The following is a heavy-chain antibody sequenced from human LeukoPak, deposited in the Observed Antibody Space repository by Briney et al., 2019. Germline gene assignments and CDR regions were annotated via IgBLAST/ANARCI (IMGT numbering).Heavy chain of an antibody. J-gene: IGHJ5*02. CDR2: IIPILGIA. V-gene: IGHV1-69*04. Sequence: ASVKVSCKASGGTFSSYAISWVRRAPGQGLEWMGRIIPILGIANYAQKFQGRVTITADKSTSAAYMELSSLRSEDTAVYYCTRELTQTGQLDPWGQGTLVTVSS. CDR3: TRELTQTGQLDP. D-gene: IGHD4-23*01. CDR1: GGTFSSYA.